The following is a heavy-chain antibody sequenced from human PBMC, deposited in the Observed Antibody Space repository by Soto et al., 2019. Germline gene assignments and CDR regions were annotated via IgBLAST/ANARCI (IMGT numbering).Heavy chain of an antibody. D-gene: IGHD5-18*01. V-gene: IGHV3-74*01. Sequence: GGSLRLSCAASGFTLSRYWMHWVRQTPGKGLVWVSYIYSDGSGTSYADSVKGRFTISRDNGKNTLYLQVNSLRVDDTAVYYCARGHSHALDPWGQGALVTVSS. CDR1: GFTLSRYW. CDR3: ARGHSHALDP. CDR2: IYSDGSGT. J-gene: IGHJ5*02.